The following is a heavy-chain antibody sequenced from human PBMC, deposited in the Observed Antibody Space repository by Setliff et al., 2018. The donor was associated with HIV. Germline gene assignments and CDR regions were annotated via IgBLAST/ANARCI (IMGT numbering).Heavy chain of an antibody. CDR1: GFIFSSFN. V-gene: IGHV3-21*01. CDR2: ISHSGSYK. D-gene: IGHD1-1*01. CDR3: ARARKGDWNLSYWFDP. J-gene: IGHJ5*02. Sequence: PGGSLRLSCAASGFIFSSFNMNWIRQAPGKGLEWVSFISHSGSYKYDADAVRGRFTISRDNAKDSLYLQMDSLTAEDTAVYYCARARKGDWNLSYWFDPWGQGTLVTVSS.